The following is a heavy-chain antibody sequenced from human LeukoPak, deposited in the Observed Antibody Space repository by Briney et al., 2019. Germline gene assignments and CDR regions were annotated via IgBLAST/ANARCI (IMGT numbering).Heavy chain of an antibody. Sequence: GGSLSLSCAASGFTFSSYAMSWARQAPGKGLECGSSISSSCGSTYYADSVKGRFTISRDNSKNTLYLQMNSLRAEDTAVYYCAKVPHESSGWYVLFDYWGQGTLVTVSS. V-gene: IGHV3-23*01. CDR2: ISSSCGST. D-gene: IGHD6-19*01. CDR3: AKVPHESSGWYVLFDY. CDR1: GFTFSSYA. J-gene: IGHJ4*02.